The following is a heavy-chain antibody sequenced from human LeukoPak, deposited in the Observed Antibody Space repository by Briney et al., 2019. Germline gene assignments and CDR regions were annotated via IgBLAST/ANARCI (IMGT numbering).Heavy chain of an antibody. CDR3: ATNYCSSTSCYGGY. CDR2: IIPIFGTA. J-gene: IGHJ4*02. Sequence: ASVKVSCKASGGTFSSYAISWVRQAPGQGLEWMGGIIPIFGTANYAQKFQGRVTITTDESTSTAYMELSSLRSEDTAVYYCATNYCSSTSCYGGYWGQGTLVTVSS. D-gene: IGHD2-2*01. CDR1: GGTFSSYA. V-gene: IGHV1-69*05.